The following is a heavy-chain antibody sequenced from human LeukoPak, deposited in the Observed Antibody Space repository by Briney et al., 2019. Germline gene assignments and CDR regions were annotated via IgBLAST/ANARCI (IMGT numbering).Heavy chain of an antibody. Sequence: KPGGSLRLSCAASGFTLSDYYMPWIRQAPGKGLEWVSYVSNGGSSSILYADSVKGRFTVFRDYAKNSLYLQMNSLRADDTGVYYCARDKSNKSHDCWGQGTLVTVSS. CDR1: GFTLSDYY. CDR2: VSNGGSSSI. J-gene: IGHJ4*02. CDR3: ARDKSNKSHDC. V-gene: IGHV3-11*01.